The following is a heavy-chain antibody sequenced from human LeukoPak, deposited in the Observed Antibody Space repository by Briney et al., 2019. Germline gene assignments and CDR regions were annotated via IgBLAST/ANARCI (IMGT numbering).Heavy chain of an antibody. CDR1: GYTFTSYY. Sequence: ASVKVSCKASGYTFTSYYMHWVRQAPGQGLEWMGIINPSGGSTSYAQKFQGRVTMTRDTSTSTVYMELSSLRSEDTAVYYCAITYYDSSGYSAFDYWGQGTLVTVPS. CDR2: INPSGGST. CDR3: AITYYDSSGYSAFDY. J-gene: IGHJ4*02. D-gene: IGHD3-22*01. V-gene: IGHV1-46*01.